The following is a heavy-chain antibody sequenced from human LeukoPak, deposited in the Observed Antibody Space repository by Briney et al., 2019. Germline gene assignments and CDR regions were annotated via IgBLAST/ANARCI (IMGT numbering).Heavy chain of an antibody. J-gene: IGHJ4*02. D-gene: IGHD3-22*01. CDR3: ASLRYYYDSSGSRPVDC. CDR2: INHSGNT. Sequence: PSETLSLTCAVYGGSFSGYYWSWIRQPPGKGLEWTGEINHSGNTNYNPSLKSRVTISVDTSKNQFSLKLSSVTAADTAVYHCASLRYYYDSSGSRPVDCWGQGTLVTVSS. V-gene: IGHV4-34*01. CDR1: GGSFSGYY.